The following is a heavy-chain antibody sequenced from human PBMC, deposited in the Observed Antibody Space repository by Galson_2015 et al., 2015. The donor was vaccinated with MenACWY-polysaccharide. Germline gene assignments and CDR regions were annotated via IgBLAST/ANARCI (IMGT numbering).Heavy chain of an antibody. CDR1: GGSIGSSYW. CDR3: AKRPIRASGGGLDV. D-gene: IGHD3-10*01. V-gene: IGHV4-4*02. Sequence: LSLTCAVSGGSIGSSYWWTWVRQPPGKGLEWIGEIYHDGRTAYIPSLKSRITVSLDKAKNQVSLRLISVTAADTAVYYCAKRPIRASGGGLDVWGQGTTVTVS. CDR2: IYHDGRT. J-gene: IGHJ6*02.